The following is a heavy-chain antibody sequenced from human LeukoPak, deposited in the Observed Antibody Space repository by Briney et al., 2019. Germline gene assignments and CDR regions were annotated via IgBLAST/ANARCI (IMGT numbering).Heavy chain of an antibody. D-gene: IGHD1-26*01. V-gene: IGHV3-21*01. CDR1: GFIFSTYS. CDR3: ARENSGSYYQFDC. CDR2: NI. J-gene: IGHJ4*02. Sequence: PGGSLRLSCAASGFIFSTYSMNWVRQAPGKGLEWVSSNIYYADSVKGRFTISRDNAKNSLYLQMNSLRPEDTAVYYCARENSGSYYQFDCWGQGTLVTVSS.